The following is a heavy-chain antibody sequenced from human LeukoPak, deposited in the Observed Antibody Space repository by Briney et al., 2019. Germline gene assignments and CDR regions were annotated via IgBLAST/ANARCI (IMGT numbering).Heavy chain of an antibody. J-gene: IGHJ6*03. Sequence: PSETLSLTCTVSGGSISSGSYYWSWIRQPPGKGLEWIGSIYYSGSTYYNPSLKSRVTISVDTSKNQFSLKLSSVTAADTAVYYCASGTDSSGYYPYYMDVWGKGTTVTVSS. CDR3: ASGTDSSGYYPYYMDV. CDR2: IYYSGST. D-gene: IGHD3-22*01. V-gene: IGHV4-39*01. CDR1: GGSISSGSYY.